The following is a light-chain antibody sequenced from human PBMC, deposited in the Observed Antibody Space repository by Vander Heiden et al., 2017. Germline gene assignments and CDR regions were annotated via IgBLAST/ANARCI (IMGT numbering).Light chain of an antibody. Sequence: SYELTQPSPVSVSPGQTARITCSGDVLAKKYARWFQQKPGQAPVLVIYKDTERPSGIPERFSGSSSGTTVTLTISGAQAEDEADYYCYSAADYNLVFGGGTKLTVL. V-gene: IGLV3-27*01. CDR2: KDT. CDR1: VLAKKY. CDR3: YSAADYNLV. J-gene: IGLJ2*01.